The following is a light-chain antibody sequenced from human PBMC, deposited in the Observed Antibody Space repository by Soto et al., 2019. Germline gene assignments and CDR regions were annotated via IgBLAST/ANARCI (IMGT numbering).Light chain of an antibody. CDR1: SSNIGSNH. CDR3: AAWDDSRYGVV. CDR2: RSD. V-gene: IGLV1-44*01. J-gene: IGLJ2*01. Sequence: QPVLTQSPSASGTPGQRVIIACSGSSSNIGSNHVNWYRHLPGAAPKLLIFRSDQRPSGVPARFSGSKSGTTASLAISGLQSGDEADYYCAAWDDSRYGVVFGGGTKVTVL.